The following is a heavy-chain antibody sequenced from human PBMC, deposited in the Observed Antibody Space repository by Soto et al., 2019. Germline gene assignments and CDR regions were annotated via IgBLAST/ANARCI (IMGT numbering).Heavy chain of an antibody. CDR3: ARGSAAAGPYYFDY. J-gene: IGHJ4*02. D-gene: IGHD6-13*01. CDR2: INAGNGAT. V-gene: IGHV1-3*01. Sequence: ASVKVSCKASGYTFTTYAMHWVRQAPGQRLEWMGWINAGNGATKYSQNFQDRVTIARDTSANTAFMELSSLRSEDTAVYYCARGSAAAGPYYFDYWAQGTLVSVSS. CDR1: GYTFTTYA.